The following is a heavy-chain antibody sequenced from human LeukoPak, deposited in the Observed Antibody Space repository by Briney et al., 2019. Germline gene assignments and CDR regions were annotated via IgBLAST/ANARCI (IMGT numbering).Heavy chain of an antibody. Sequence: SGGSLRLSCAAAGFTVSSNYMNWVRQAPGKGLEWVSGIYNDGGTYYANSVKGRFTISRDNSKNTLYLQMNSLRAEDTAVYYCGTSRSRTSGFDYWGQGTLVTVSS. V-gene: IGHV3-53*01. CDR1: GFTVSSNY. CDR2: IYNDGGT. CDR3: GTSRSRTSGFDY. J-gene: IGHJ4*02. D-gene: IGHD2-8*02.